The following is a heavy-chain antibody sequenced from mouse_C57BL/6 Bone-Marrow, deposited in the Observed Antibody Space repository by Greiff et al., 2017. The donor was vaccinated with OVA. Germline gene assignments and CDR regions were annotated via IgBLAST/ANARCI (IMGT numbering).Heavy chain of an antibody. CDR1: GYTFTSSW. D-gene: IGHD1-1*01. CDR2: IHPSDSDT. J-gene: IGHJ2*01. V-gene: IGHV1-74*01. Sequence: QVQLQQPGAELVKPGASVQVSCKASGYTFTSSWMPWVKQRPGQGLEWIGRIHPSDSDTNYNQTFKGKATLTVDKSSSTAYMQLSSLTSEDSAVYYGAMPHMTTVVAPYFDYWGQGTTLTVSS. CDR3: AMPHMTTVVAPYFDY.